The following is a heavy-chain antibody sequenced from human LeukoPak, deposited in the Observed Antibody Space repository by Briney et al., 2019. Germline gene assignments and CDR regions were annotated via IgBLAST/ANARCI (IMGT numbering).Heavy chain of an antibody. V-gene: IGHV1-69*13. CDR1: GGTFSSYA. D-gene: IGHD6-13*01. J-gene: IGHJ6*03. CDR3: ARAKAPNIAAAGTGLYYYYYMDV. CDR2: IFPIFGTA. Sequence: SVKVSCKASGGTFSSYAISWVRQAPGQGLEWMGGIFPIFGTANYAQKFQGRVTITADESTSTAYMELSSLRSEDTAVYYCARAKAPNIAAAGTGLYYYYYMDVWGKGTTVTVSS.